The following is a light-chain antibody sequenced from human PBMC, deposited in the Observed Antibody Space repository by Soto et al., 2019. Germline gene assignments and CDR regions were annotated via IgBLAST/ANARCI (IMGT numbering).Light chain of an antibody. Sequence: DIKMTQSPSSLSASVGDRDTITCQASQDITSYLSWYQQKPGKAPKLLIYLASNLELGVPSRFSGGGSGTEFTLTISSLQPEDFGTYYYQQYDHLPSFGGGTKVEI. CDR2: LAS. CDR1: QDITSY. J-gene: IGKJ4*01. V-gene: IGKV1-33*01. CDR3: QQYDHLPS.